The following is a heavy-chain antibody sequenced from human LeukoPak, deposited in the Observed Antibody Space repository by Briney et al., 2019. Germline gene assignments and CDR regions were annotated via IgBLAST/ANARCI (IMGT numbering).Heavy chain of an antibody. CDR1: GGSISNTNW. J-gene: IGHJ4*02. V-gene: IGHV4-4*02. Sequence: SGTLSLTCGVSGGSISNTNWWTWFRQPPGKGLEWIGEVNPQGSTNYNPSLKSRVAISVDKSENHISLKLTSVTAADTAVYYCAREGGPYRPLDYSGQGTLVTVAS. CDR3: AREGGPYRPLDY. CDR2: VNPQGST.